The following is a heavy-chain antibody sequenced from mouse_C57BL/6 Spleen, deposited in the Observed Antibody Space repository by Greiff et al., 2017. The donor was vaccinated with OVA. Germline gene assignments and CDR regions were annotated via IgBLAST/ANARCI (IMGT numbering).Heavy chain of an antibody. D-gene: IGHD2-13*01. V-gene: IGHV5-6*02. J-gene: IGHJ4*01. Sequence: EVMLVESGGDLVKPGGSLKLSCAASGFTFSSYGMSWVRQTPDKRLEWVATISSGGSYTYYPDSVKGRFTISRDNAKNTLYLQMSSLKSEDTAMYYCARRSDYYYAMDYWGQGTSVTVSS. CDR1: GFTFSSYG. CDR2: ISSGGSYT. CDR3: ARRSDYYYAMDY.